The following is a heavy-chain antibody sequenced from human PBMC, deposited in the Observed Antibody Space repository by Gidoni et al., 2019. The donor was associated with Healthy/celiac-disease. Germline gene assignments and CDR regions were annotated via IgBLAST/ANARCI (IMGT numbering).Heavy chain of an antibody. Sequence: QVQLQQWGAGLLKPSETLSLTCAVYGGSSSGYYWSWIRQPPGKGLDWIGEINHSGSTNYNPSLKSRVTISVDTSKNQFSLKLSSVTAADTAVYYCARSNYGSGSYPLWGQGTLVTVSS. J-gene: IGHJ4*02. CDR2: INHSGST. CDR3: ARSNYGSGSYPL. CDR1: GGSSSGYY. D-gene: IGHD3-10*01. V-gene: IGHV4-34*01.